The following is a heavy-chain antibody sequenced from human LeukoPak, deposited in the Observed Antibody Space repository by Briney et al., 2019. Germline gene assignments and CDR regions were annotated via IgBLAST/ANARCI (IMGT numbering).Heavy chain of an antibody. J-gene: IGHJ4*02. Sequence: PSGTLSLTCAVSGGSISSSNWWSWVRQPPGKGVEWIGEIYHSGSTNYNPSLKSRVTISVDKSKNQFSLKLSSVTAADTAVYYCARGLGYSRQDRGGLWDYWGQGTLVTVSS. V-gene: IGHV4-4*02. CDR3: ARGLGYSRQDRGGLWDY. D-gene: IGHD6-13*01. CDR1: GGSISSSNW. CDR2: IYHSGST.